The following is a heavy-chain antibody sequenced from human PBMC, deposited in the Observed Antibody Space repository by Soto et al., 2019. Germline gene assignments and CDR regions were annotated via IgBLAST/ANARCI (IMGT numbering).Heavy chain of an antibody. CDR2: MYSGGSK. J-gene: IGHJ6*02. CDR3: ARDGMVRGVRKYYGLDV. Sequence: GGSLRLSCTASGFTVSSNYMCWVRQAPWKGMEWVSVMYSGGSKYYADSVKGRFTISRDNSKNTLYLQMNNLRAEDTAVYYCARDGMVRGVRKYYGLDVWGQGTTVTVSS. D-gene: IGHD3-10*01. CDR1: GFTVSSNY. V-gene: IGHV3-53*01.